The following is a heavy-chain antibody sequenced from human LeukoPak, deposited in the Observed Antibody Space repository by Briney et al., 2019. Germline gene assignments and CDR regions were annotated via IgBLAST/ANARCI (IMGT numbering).Heavy chain of an antibody. J-gene: IGHJ4*02. V-gene: IGHV3-21*01. D-gene: IGHD3-3*01. CDR3: ARGSFDFWSGYRTNVDY. CDR1: GFTFSSYS. CDR2: ISSSSSYI. Sequence: GGSLRLSCAASGFTFSSYSMNWVRQAPGKGLEWVSSISSSSSYIYYADSVKGRFTISRDNAKNSLYLQMNSLRAEDTAVYYCARGSFDFWSGYRTNVDYWGQGTLVTVSS.